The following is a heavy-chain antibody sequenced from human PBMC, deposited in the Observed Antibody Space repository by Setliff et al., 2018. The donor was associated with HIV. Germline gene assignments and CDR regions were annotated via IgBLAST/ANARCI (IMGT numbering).Heavy chain of an antibody. CDR2: ISSSSSYT. CDR1: GFTFSDYY. D-gene: IGHD6-13*01. Sequence: GSLRLSCAASGFTFSDYYMSWIRQAPGKGLEWVSYISSSSSYTNYADSVKGRFTISRDNAKNTLYLQMNSLRAEDTAVYYCARGGSNSWSPFDYWGQGTLVTVS. CDR3: ARGGSNSWSPFDY. V-gene: IGHV3-11*06. J-gene: IGHJ4*02.